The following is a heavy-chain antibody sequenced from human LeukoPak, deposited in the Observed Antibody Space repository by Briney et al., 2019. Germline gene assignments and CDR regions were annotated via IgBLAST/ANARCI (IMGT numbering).Heavy chain of an antibody. D-gene: IGHD6-19*01. J-gene: IGHJ4*02. V-gene: IGHV3-30*04. CDR1: GFTFSSYA. Sequence: GGSLRLSCAASGFTFSSYAMHWVRQAPGKGLEWVAVISYDGSNKYYADSVKGRFTISRDNSKNTLYLQMNSLRAEDTAVYYCARDSRVAVALDYWGQGTLVTVSS. CDR2: ISYDGSNK. CDR3: ARDSRVAVALDY.